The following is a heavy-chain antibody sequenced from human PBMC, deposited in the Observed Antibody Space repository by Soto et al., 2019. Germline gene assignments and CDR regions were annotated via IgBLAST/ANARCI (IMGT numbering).Heavy chain of an antibody. CDR3: ARADSLGYCSGGSCRYYFDY. J-gene: IGHJ4*02. V-gene: IGHV4-39*01. Sequence: SETLSLTCTVSGGSISSSSYYWGWIRQPPGKGLEWIGSIYYSGSTYYNPSLKSRVTISVDTSKNQFSLKLSSVTAADTAVYYCARADSLGYCSGGSCRYYFDYWGQGTLVTVSS. CDR1: GGSISSSSYY. CDR2: IYYSGST. D-gene: IGHD2-15*01.